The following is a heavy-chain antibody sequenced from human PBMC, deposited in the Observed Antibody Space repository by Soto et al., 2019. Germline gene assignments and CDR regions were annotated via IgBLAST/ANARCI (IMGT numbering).Heavy chain of an antibody. CDR3: ARGLSVTLFDN. CDR2: IYYSGST. V-gene: IGHV4-31*03. Sequence: QVQLQESGPGLVKPSQTLSLTCTVSGGSISTGGYYWTWIRQHPGKGLEWIGYIYYSGSTYYNPSLTGRVTIAVDTSKNQFSLKLSSVTAADTAVYYCARGLSVTLFDNWGQGTLVTVSS. D-gene: IGHD4-17*01. J-gene: IGHJ4*02. CDR1: GGSISTGGYY.